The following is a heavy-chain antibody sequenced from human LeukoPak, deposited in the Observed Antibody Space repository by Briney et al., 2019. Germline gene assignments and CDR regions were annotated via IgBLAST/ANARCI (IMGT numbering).Heavy chain of an antibody. V-gene: IGHV4-59*12. CDR1: GDSISLFY. D-gene: IGHD6-13*01. CDR3: AGGTGYSSSWYDY. J-gene: IGHJ4*02. CDR2: IHYSGRT. Sequence: SETLSLTCIVSGDSISLFYWSWIRQPPQKGLEWIGYIHYSGRTNYNPSLKSRVTMSLDTSKNHFSLKLRSVTAADTAVYYCAGGTGYSSSWYDYWGQGTLVTVSS.